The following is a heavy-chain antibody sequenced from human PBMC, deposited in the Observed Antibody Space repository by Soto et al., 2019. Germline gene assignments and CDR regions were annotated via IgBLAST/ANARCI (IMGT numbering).Heavy chain of an antibody. D-gene: IGHD2-15*01. Sequence: ASVKVSCKASGYTFTRYYMHWVRQAPGQGLEWMGIINPSGGSSNYAQKFQGRVTMTRDTSTSTVYMELSSLRSEDTAVYYCARVYCSGGSCYSIDYWGQGTLVTVSS. CDR1: GYTFTRYY. CDR2: INPSGGSS. V-gene: IGHV1-46*03. CDR3: ARVYCSGGSCYSIDY. J-gene: IGHJ4*02.